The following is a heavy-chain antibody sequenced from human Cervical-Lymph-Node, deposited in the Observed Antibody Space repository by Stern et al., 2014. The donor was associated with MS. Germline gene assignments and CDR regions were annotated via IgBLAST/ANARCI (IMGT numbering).Heavy chain of an antibody. CDR1: EGTFSSYA. V-gene: IGHV1-69*01. CDR2: IIPIFGTA. CDR3: AREGDYDDFLY. Sequence: QVQLMQSGAEVKKPGSSVKVSCKASEGTFSSYAISWVRQAPGQGLERMGGIIPIFGTANYAQKFQGRVTITADESTSTAYMELSSLRSEDTAVYYCAREGDYDDFLYWGQGTLVTVSS. D-gene: IGHD4-17*01. J-gene: IGHJ4*02.